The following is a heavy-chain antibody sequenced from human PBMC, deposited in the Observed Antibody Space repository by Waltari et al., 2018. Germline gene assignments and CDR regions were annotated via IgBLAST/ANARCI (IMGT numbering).Heavy chain of an antibody. CDR1: GGSISSGGYY. J-gene: IGHJ6*02. V-gene: IGHV4-61*02. Sequence: QVQLQESGPGLVKPSQTLSLTCTVSGGSISSGGYYWNWIRQPAGKGLEWIGRIYTSGKTSYNPALKSRVTISVDTSKNQFALKLSSVTAADTAVYYGAREGDMDVWGQGTTVTVSS. CDR3: AREGDMDV. CDR2: IYTSGKT.